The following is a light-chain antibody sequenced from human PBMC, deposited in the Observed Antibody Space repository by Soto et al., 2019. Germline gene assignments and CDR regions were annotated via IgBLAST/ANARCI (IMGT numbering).Light chain of an antibody. CDR2: GAS. J-gene: IGKJ1*01. Sequence: IVMTQSPVTLSVSPGGRATLSCRASQNVDSNLAWYQQKPGRAPRLLIYGASTRATGIPARFSGSGSGTEFTLTISSLQSEDFAVYYCQQYNNWPRTFGQGTKVDIK. CDR1: QNVDSN. V-gene: IGKV3-15*01. CDR3: QQYNNWPRT.